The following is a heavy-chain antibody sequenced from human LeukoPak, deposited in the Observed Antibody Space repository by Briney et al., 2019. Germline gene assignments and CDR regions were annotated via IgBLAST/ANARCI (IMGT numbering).Heavy chain of an antibody. D-gene: IGHD3-10*01. CDR2: ISAHNGNT. CDR1: GHSFGNYG. Sequence: ASVTVSCTASGHSFGNYGFSWVRQAPGQGLEWMGSISAHNGNTNIAQKFQGRVTMTTDTSTTTAYMDLRSLSSDDTAVYYCAREVVNFHGSGSFSPRQDYYGMDVWGQGTTVIVSS. J-gene: IGHJ6*02. CDR3: AREVVNFHGSGSFSPRQDYYGMDV. V-gene: IGHV1-18*01.